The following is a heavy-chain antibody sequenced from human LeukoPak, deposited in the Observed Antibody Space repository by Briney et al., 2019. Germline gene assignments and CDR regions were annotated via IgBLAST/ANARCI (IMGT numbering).Heavy chain of an antibody. CDR3: ARGTLEYDFWSGGRWLTEDY. Sequence: TGGSLRLSCAASGFTFSSYTMNWVRQAPGKGLEWVSYISSSSSTIYYADSVKGRFTISRDNAKNSLYLQMNSLRAEDTAVYYCARGTLEYDFWSGGRWLTEDYWGQGTLVTVSS. CDR1: GFTFSSYT. J-gene: IGHJ4*02. CDR2: ISSSSSTI. D-gene: IGHD3-3*01. V-gene: IGHV3-48*01.